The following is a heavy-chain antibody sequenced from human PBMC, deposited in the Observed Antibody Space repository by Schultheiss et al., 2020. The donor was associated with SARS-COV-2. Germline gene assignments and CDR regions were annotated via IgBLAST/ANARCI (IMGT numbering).Heavy chain of an antibody. CDR2: ISSSSSTI. Sequence: GGSLRLSCAASGFTFSSYSMNWVRQAPGKGLEWVSYISSSSSTIYYADSVKGRFTISRDNSKNTLYLQMNSLRAEDTAVYYCARDKADEGYYGMDVWGQGTTVTVSS. CDR3: ARDKADEGYYGMDV. CDR1: GFTFSSYS. V-gene: IGHV3-48*01. D-gene: IGHD2-15*01. J-gene: IGHJ6*02.